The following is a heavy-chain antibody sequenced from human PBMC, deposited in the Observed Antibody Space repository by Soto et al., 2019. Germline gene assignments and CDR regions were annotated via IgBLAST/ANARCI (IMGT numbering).Heavy chain of an antibody. CDR2: IWYDGSNK. CDR1: GFTFRNYG. CDR3: ARGNYDSSGCFDY. D-gene: IGHD3-22*01. J-gene: IGHJ4*02. Sequence: PGGSLRLSCAASGFTFRNYGMHWVRQAPGKGLEWVAVIWYDGSNKYYADSVKGRFTISRDNSKNTLYLQMNSLRAEDTAVYYCARGNYDSSGCFDYWGQGTLVTVSS. V-gene: IGHV3-33*01.